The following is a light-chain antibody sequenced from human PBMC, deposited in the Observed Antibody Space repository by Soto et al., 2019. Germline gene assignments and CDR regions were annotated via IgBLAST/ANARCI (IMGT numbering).Light chain of an antibody. CDR3: SSYAASNNLI. J-gene: IGLJ2*01. CDR1: SSDLGDYDY. CDR2: EVN. V-gene: IGLV2-8*01. Sequence: QSALTQPPSAAGSPGQSVTISCTGTSSDLGDYDYVSWYQQHPGKAPKLMIYEVNKRPSGVPDRFSGYKSGNTASLTVTGLQAEDEADYYCSSYAASNNLIFGGGTQLTVL.